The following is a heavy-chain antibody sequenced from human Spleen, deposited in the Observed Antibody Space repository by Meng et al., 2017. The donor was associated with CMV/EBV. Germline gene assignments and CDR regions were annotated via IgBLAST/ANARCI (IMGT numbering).Heavy chain of an antibody. CDR3: AKAAEYYYGSGSIGLDAFDI. V-gene: IGHV3-23*01. CDR1: GFIFSSYA. J-gene: IGHJ3*02. D-gene: IGHD3-10*01. Sequence: GESLKISCAASGFIFSSYAISWVRQAPGKGLEWVSGISAGGGSIYDGDSVKGRFTISRDNSKNTLYLQMNSLRAEDTAIYYCAKAAEYYYGSGSIGLDAFDIWGQGTMVTVSS. CDR2: ISAGGGSI.